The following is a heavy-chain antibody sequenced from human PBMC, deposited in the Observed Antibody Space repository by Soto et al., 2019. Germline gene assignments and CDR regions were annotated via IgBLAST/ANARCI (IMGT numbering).Heavy chain of an antibody. Sequence: QVQLVQSGAEVRQPASSVKVSCKTSGGTFSSYAITWVRQAPGQGLEWMGGIVPIVDTSTYAQKFQGRVAMSAXXSTSTVYMELSSLRSDDTAVYYCVSVVAIPGYPDNWGQGTLVTVSS. CDR3: VSVVAIPGYPDN. V-gene: IGHV1-69*12. J-gene: IGHJ4*02. D-gene: IGHD5-12*01. CDR1: GGTFSSYA. CDR2: IVPIVDTS.